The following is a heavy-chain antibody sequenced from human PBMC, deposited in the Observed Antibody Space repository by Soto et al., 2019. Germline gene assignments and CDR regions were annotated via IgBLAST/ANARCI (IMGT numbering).Heavy chain of an antibody. J-gene: IGHJ4*02. D-gene: IGHD3-16*01. Sequence: SVKVSCKTSGGTFSTFGISWVRQAPGQGLEWMGGIIPFFGAAEYSQKFEDRITITADESTNTVYMDLRSLTSEDTAIYYCARTAPMDAGDKYYYDFWGQGALVTVSS. CDR3: ARTAPMDAGDKYYYDF. CDR1: GGTFSTFG. CDR2: IIPFFGAA. V-gene: IGHV1-69*13.